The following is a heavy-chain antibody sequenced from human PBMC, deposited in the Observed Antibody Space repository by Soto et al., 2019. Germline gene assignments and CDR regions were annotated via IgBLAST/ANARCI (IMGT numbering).Heavy chain of an antibody. V-gene: IGHV3-49*03. CDR2: IRSKAYGGTT. Sequence: GGSLRLSCTASGFTFGDYAMSWFRQAPGKGLEWVGLIRSKAYGGTTEYAASVKGRFTISRDDSKSIAYLQMNSLKTEDTAVYYCTRDSYDSSGYYSDYWGQGTLVTVSS. CDR3: TRDSYDSSGYYSDY. CDR1: GFTFGDYA. D-gene: IGHD3-22*01. J-gene: IGHJ4*02.